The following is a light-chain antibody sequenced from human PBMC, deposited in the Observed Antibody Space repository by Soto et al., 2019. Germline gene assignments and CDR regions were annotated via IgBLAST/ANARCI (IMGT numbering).Light chain of an antibody. Sequence: IVMTQSPATLSLSPGERATLSCRASQSVSSNLAWYQQKPGQAPRLLIYGASTRATGIPARFSGSGSGTEFTLTISSLQSEDFEVYFCQQYNNWPPWTFGQGTKV. CDR1: QSVSSN. CDR3: QQYNNWPPWT. J-gene: IGKJ1*01. CDR2: GAS. V-gene: IGKV3-15*01.